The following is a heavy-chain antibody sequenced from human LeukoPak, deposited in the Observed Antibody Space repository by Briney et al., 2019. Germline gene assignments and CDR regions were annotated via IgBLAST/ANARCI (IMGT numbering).Heavy chain of an antibody. J-gene: IGHJ4*02. Sequence: GGSLRLSCAASGFTFSSYAMSWVRQAPGKGLEWVSAISGSGGSTYYADSVKGRFTISRDNSKNTLYLQMNSLRAEDTAVYYCAKEDDYYGSGSYYTASGYWGQGTLVTVSS. CDR1: GFTFSSYA. D-gene: IGHD3-10*01. V-gene: IGHV3-23*01. CDR2: ISGSGGST. CDR3: AKEDDYYGSGSYYTASGY.